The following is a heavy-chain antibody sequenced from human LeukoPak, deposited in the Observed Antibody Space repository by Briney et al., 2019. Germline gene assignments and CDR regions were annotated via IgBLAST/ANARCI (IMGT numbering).Heavy chain of an antibody. CDR2: ISSSGGTI. CDR1: GFTFSSYE. D-gene: IGHD3-22*01. Sequence: AGGSLRLSCVASGFTFSSYEMNWVRQAPGKGLEWVSYISSSGGTIYYADSVKGRFTISRDNAKNSLYLLMNSLRTEDTAVYYCAATYYYDGSGDYWGQGTLVTVSS. V-gene: IGHV3-48*03. J-gene: IGHJ4*02. CDR3: AATYYYDGSGDY.